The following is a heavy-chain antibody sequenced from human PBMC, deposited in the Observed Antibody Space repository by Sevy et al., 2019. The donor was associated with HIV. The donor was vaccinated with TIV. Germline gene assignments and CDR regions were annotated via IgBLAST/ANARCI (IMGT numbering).Heavy chain of an antibody. Sequence: GESLKISCAASGFTFSSYAMHWVRQAPGKGLEWVAVISYDGSNKYYADSVKGRFTISRDNSKNTLYLQMNSLRAEDTAVYYCARDNSSSWYTGPCDYWGQGTLVTVSS. V-gene: IGHV3-30-3*01. D-gene: IGHD6-13*01. CDR3: ARDNSSSWYTGPCDY. CDR2: ISYDGSNK. J-gene: IGHJ4*02. CDR1: GFTFSSYA.